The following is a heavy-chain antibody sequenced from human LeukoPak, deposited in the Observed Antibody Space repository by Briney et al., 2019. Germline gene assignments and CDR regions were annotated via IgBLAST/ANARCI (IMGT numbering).Heavy chain of an antibody. CDR1: GFTFSDFW. CDR2: INQDGSEN. D-gene: IGHD3-10*01. V-gene: IGHV3-7*01. CDR3: TKGRSNHY. Sequence: RAGGSLRLSCAASGFTFSDFWMGWVRQAPGKDLEWVANINQDGSENYYVDSVKGRFTISRDNAKNSLYLQMNSLRAEDTAVYYCTKGRSNHYWGQGTLVTVST. J-gene: IGHJ4*02.